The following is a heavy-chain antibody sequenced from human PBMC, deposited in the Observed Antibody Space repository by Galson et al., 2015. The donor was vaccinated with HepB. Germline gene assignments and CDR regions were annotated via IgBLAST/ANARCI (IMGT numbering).Heavy chain of an antibody. Sequence: SLRLSCAASGFTFSDYYMSWIRQAPGKGLEWVSYISSSGSTIYYADSVKGRFTISRDNAKNSLYLQMNSLRAEDTAVYYCARDDHYDSSGYYLNYWGQGTLVTVSS. V-gene: IGHV3-11*01. J-gene: IGHJ4*02. CDR3: ARDDHYDSSGYYLNY. CDR2: ISSSGSTI. D-gene: IGHD3-22*01. CDR1: GFTFSDYY.